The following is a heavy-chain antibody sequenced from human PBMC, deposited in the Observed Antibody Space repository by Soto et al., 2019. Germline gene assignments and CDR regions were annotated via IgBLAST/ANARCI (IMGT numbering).Heavy chain of an antibody. Sequence: EVQLLESGGGLVQPGGSLRLSCAASGFTFNNYAMSWVRQAPGKGLEWVSAISGSGGSTHYADSVKGRFTISRDNSKNTLCLQMNSLRAEDTAVYYCAKLASGHYCTNGVCLLYYCDNWGQGAQVTVSS. CDR2: ISGSGGST. CDR1: GFTFNNYA. D-gene: IGHD2-8*01. V-gene: IGHV3-23*01. J-gene: IGHJ4*02. CDR3: AKLASGHYCTNGVCLLYYCDN.